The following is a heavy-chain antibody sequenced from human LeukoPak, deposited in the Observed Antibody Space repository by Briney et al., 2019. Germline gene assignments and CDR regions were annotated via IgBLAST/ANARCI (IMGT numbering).Heavy chain of an antibody. D-gene: IGHD3-22*01. CDR3: ARVRSSGYYFGAFDI. J-gene: IGHJ3*02. Sequence: SVKVSCKASGGTFSSYAISWVRQAPGQGLEWMGRIIPIFGTANYAQKFQGRVTITTDESTSTAYMELSSLRSEDTAVYYCARVRSSGYYFGAFDIWGQGTMVTVSS. CDR2: IIPIFGTA. V-gene: IGHV1-69*05. CDR1: GGTFSSYA.